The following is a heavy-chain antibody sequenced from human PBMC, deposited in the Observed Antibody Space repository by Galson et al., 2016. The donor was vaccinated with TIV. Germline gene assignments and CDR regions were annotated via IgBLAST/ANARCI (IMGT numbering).Heavy chain of an antibody. D-gene: IGHD3-10*01. CDR1: GCTFTGYY. CDR3: ARALNYGMDV. Sequence: SVKVSCKASGCTFTGYYMHWVRQAPGQGLEWMGWINPDSGDTNSAQEFQGRVTMTRDTSITTAYMDVSSLRPDDTAVYFCARALNYGMDVWGQGTTVTVSS. J-gene: IGHJ6*02. CDR2: INPDSGDT. V-gene: IGHV1-2*02.